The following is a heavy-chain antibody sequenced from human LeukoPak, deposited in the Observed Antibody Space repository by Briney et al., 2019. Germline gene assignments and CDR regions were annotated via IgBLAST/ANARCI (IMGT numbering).Heavy chain of an antibody. J-gene: IGHJ6*02. CDR1: GFTFSNYW. CDR2: IKQDGSEK. Sequence: GGSLRLSCAASGFTFSNYWMHWVRQAPGKGLEWVADIKQDGSEKYYVDSVKGRFTISRDNAKNSLYLQMNSLRAEDTAVYYCARAMDVWGQGTTVTVSS. V-gene: IGHV3-7*01. CDR3: ARAMDV.